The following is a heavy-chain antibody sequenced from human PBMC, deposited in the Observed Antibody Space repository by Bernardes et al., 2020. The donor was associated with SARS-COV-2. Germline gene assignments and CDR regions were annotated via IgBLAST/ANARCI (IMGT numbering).Heavy chain of an antibody. V-gene: IGHV3-21*01. D-gene: IGHD3-9*01. Sequence: GGTLRLSCASLGFIFSNVLVNWFRQAPGKGLEWVSSISCAGLSISYGDSVRGRFTTSRDNTRKSVFLQMESLRAEDTAVYYCARDVGGTDWRFGFDVWGPGTMVHVSS. J-gene: IGHJ3*01. CDR2: ISCAGLSI. CDR3: ARDVGGTDWRFGFDV. CDR1: GFIFSNVL.